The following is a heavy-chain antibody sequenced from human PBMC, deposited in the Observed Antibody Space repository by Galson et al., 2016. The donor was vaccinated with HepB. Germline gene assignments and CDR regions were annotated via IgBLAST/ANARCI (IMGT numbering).Heavy chain of an antibody. CDR2: INYSGTT. CDR1: GGSISSSNYY. J-gene: IGHJ4*02. CDR3: ARLRTQCDSTRCHYYFDY. V-gene: IGHV4-39*02. Sequence: ETMSLTCTVSGGSISSSNYYWGWIRQPPGEGLEWMGSINYSGTTYYNPSLKRRVTLFVDTSKNRFSLGLSSVIAANTAVYYCARLRTQCDSTRCHYYFDYWGRGSLVTVSS. D-gene: IGHD2-2*01.